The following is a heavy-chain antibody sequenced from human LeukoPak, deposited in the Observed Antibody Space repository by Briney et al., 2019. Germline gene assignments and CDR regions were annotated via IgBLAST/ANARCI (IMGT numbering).Heavy chain of an antibody. CDR2: IYYSGST. J-gene: IGHJ3*02. CDR1: GGSISSYY. Sequence: SETLSLTCTVSGGSISSYYWSWIRQPPGKGLEWIGYIYYSGSTNYNPSLKSRVTISVDTSKNQFSLKLGSVTAADTAVYYCARRWTGVAFDIWGQGTMVTVSS. CDR3: ARRWTGVAFDI. D-gene: IGHD3/OR15-3a*01. V-gene: IGHV4-59*01.